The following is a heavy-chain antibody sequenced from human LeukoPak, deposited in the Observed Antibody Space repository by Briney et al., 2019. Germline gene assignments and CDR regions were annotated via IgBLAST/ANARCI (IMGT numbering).Heavy chain of an antibody. CDR1: GGSISSYY. J-gene: IGHJ5*02. D-gene: IGHD3-9*01. V-gene: IGHV4-59*08. Sequence: PSETLSLTCTVSGGSISSYYWSWIRQPPGKGLEWIGYIFYSGSTSYNPSLKSRVTISGDTSKNQFSLKLSSATAADTAVYYCARHGYDISTGHNWFDPWGQGTLVTVSS. CDR2: IFYSGST. CDR3: ARHGYDISTGHNWFDP.